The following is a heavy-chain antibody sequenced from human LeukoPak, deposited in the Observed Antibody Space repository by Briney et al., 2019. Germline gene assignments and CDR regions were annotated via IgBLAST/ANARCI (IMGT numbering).Heavy chain of an antibody. Sequence: SETLSLTCAVYGGSFSGYYWSWIRQPPGKGLEWIGEINHSGGTNYNPSLKSRVTISVDTSKNQFSLKLSSVTAADTAVYYCARARDGYNYGFDYWGQGTLVTVSS. CDR1: GGSFSGYY. D-gene: IGHD5-24*01. CDR3: ARARDGYNYGFDY. V-gene: IGHV4-34*01. J-gene: IGHJ4*02. CDR2: INHSGGT.